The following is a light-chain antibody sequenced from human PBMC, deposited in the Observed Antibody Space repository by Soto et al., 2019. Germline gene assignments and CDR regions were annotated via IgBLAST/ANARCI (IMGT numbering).Light chain of an antibody. CDR1: QTVSSDY. CDR3: HQYDTSPGT. Sequence: EIVLTQSPGTLSLSPGATAILSCRASQTVSSDYVAWYQQKPGQAPRFLIYGASNRATGIPDRFGGSGSGTDFTLTISRLEPEDFAVYFCHQYDTSPGTFGQGTKVESK. CDR2: GAS. J-gene: IGKJ1*01. V-gene: IGKV3-20*01.